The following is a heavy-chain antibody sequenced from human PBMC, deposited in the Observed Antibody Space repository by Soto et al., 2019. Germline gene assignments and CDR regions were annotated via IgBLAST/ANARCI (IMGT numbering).Heavy chain of an antibody. CDR2: INHSGST. D-gene: IGHD1-26*01. CDR3: ARERAPRWPSRNWLDP. V-gene: IGHV4-34*01. J-gene: IGHJ5*02. Sequence: LAPLSLTCAVCGRSFSGYYCSWILQPPVKWLEWIGEINHSGSTNYNPSLKSRVTITVDTSKNQFSLKLRSVTAADTAVYYCARERAPRWPSRNWLDPWGQGTLVTVSS. CDR1: GRSFSGYY.